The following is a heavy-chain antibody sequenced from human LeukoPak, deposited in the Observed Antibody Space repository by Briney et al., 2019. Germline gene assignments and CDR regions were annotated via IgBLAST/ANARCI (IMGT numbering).Heavy chain of an antibody. CDR2: VYPGDSDT. CDR3: ARRDGYCSSTSCYADYYYGMDV. CDR1: GYSFTSYW. V-gene: IGHV5-51*01. J-gene: IGHJ6*02. Sequence: GESLKISCKGSGYSFTSYWIGWVRQMPGKGLEWMGIVYPGDSDTTYSPSFQGQVTISADKSISTAYLQWSSLKASDTAMYYCARRDGYCSSTSCYADYYYGMDVWGQGTTVTVSS. D-gene: IGHD2-2*01.